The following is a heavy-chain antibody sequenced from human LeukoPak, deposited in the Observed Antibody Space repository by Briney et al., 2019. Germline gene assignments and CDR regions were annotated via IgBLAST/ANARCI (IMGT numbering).Heavy chain of an antibody. CDR1: GGSISSRSCC. CDR3: ARQVYSRTHYFDY. CDR2: IYYSGST. J-gene: IGHJ4*02. D-gene: IGHD1-26*01. V-gene: IGHV4-39*01. Sequence: PSETLSLTSTVSGGSISSRSCCWGWIRQPPGKGLEWIGTIYYSGSTYYNPSLKSRVTISVDTSKNQFSLRLSSVTAADTAVYYCARQVYSRTHYFDYWGQGTLVTVSS.